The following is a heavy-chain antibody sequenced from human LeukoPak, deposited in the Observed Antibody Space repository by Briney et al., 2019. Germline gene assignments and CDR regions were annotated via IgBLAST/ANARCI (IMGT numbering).Heavy chain of an antibody. V-gene: IGHV4-34*01. J-gene: IGHJ6*02. D-gene: IGHD7-27*01. CDR1: GGSFSGYY. CDR2: INHSGST. CDR3: ARGHWGFWYYGMDV. Sequence: SETLSLTCAVYGGSFSGYYWSWIRQPPGKGLEWIGEINHSGSTNYNPSLKSRVTISVDTSKNQFSLKLSSVTAADTAVYYCARGHWGFWYYGMDVWGQGTTVTVSS.